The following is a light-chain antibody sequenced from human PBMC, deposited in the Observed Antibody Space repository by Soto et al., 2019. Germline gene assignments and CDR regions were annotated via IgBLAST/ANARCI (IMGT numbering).Light chain of an antibody. CDR1: SSNIGTNS. Sequence: QSVLTQPPSASGTPGQRVTISCGGSSSNIGTNSVHWYKQLPGTAPKLLIYLNDQRPSGVPDRFSGSKSGTSASLAISGLRSEDEADYFCAAWDGRLDGRCVFGAGTKVTAL. J-gene: IGLJ1*01. CDR2: LND. CDR3: AAWDGRLDGRCV. V-gene: IGLV1-47*02.